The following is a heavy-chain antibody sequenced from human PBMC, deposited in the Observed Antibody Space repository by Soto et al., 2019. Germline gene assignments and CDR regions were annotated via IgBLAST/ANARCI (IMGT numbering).Heavy chain of an antibody. J-gene: IGHJ5*02. Sequence: EVQLVESGGGLVQPGGSLRLSCAASGFVFSHYWMTWVRQAPGEGLEWVANINQGASGAYYADSVRGRFTISRVNAKKSLYLQMDSLRVEDTAVYFGARDEGGLRLTWGQGILVTVSS. D-gene: IGHD5-12*01. V-gene: IGHV3-7*04. CDR3: ARDEGGLRLT. CDR2: INQGASGA. CDR1: GFVFSHYW.